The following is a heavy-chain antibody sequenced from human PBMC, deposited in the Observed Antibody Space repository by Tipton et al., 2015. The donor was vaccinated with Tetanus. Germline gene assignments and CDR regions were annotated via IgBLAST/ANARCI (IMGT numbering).Heavy chain of an antibody. J-gene: IGHJ4*02. CDR2: MNQDGSEI. CDR3: ARDGDTSGHYGIFDS. D-gene: IGHD3-22*01. CDR1: GFTFSNSW. V-gene: IGHV3-7*01. Sequence: SLRLSCAASGFTFSNSWMTWVRQAPGKWLEWVANMNQDGSEIYYVDSVKGRCAVSRDNSKNTVYLQMNSLSAEDTAVYYCARDGDTSGHYGIFDSWGQGTLLIVSS.